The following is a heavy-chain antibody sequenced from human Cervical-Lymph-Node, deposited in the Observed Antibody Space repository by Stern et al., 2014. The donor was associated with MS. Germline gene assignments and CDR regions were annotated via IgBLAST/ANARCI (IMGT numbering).Heavy chain of an antibody. CDR1: GYTFTSYD. V-gene: IGHV1-8*01. D-gene: IGHD3-16*01. J-gene: IGHJ6*02. Sequence: VQLVESGAEVKKPGASVKVSCKTSGYTFTSYDVSWVRQAPGQGLEWMGWMNPNNGKTAYAPKFQGRVSMTRTTSINTAYMELSNLTSEDTAVYYCARGLMITFGGNPVHGYHGLDVWGQGTSVTVSS. CDR2: MNPNNGKT. CDR3: ARGLMITFGGNPVHGYHGLDV.